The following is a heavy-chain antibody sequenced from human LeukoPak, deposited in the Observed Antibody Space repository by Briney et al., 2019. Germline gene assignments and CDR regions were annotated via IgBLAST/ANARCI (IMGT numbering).Heavy chain of an antibody. D-gene: IGHD4-17*01. CDR3: AKEHITTVTPGDG. CDR1: GYTFSDYF. J-gene: IGHJ4*02. V-gene: IGHV1-2*06. Sequence: ASVKISCKASGYTFSDYFIHWVRQAPGQGLEWMGRINPYSGYTNYAQKFHGRVTMTRDSSVRTAYMEVSSLTSDDTAIYYCAKEHITTVTPGDGWGQGTLLTVSS. CDR2: INPYSGYT.